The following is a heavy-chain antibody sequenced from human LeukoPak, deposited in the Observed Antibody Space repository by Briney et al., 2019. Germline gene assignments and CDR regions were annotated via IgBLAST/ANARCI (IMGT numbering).Heavy chain of an antibody. CDR3: EKDHSGSYNYFDY. Sequence: QPGGSLRLSCAASGFTFNDYAMHLLRQAPGKGLEWVTGISWNSGSIGYADSVKGRFTISRDNAKNSLYLQMNSLKAEDMALYYCEKDHSGSYNYFDYWGQGTLVTVSS. V-gene: IGHV3-9*03. CDR2: ISWNSGSI. D-gene: IGHD1-26*01. J-gene: IGHJ4*02. CDR1: GFTFNDYA.